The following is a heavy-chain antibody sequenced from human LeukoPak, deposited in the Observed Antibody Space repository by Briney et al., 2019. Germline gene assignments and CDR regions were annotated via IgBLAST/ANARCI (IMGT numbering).Heavy chain of an antibody. D-gene: IGHD3-10*01. J-gene: IGHJ5*02. V-gene: IGHV4-61*01. CDR3: ARDLGVRGVIIKRPKGWFDP. CDR2: IYYSGST. Sequence: PSETLSLTCTVSGGSVSSGSYYWSWIRQPPGKGLEWIGYIYYSGSTNYNPSLKSRVTISVDTSKNQFSLKLSSVTAADTAVYYCARDLGVRGVIIKRPKGWFDPWGQGTLVTVSS. CDR1: GGSVSSGSYY.